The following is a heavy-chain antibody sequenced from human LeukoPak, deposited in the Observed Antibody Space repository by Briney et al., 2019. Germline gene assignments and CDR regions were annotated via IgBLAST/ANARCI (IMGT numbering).Heavy chain of an antibody. V-gene: IGHV3-21*06. J-gene: IGHJ5*02. CDR3: ARGTISDSWPSYFDP. CDR1: GSAFRSYC. Sequence: GGSLSLSCPASGSAFRSYCMAWVRQGPGRGLGWVSCISSVTYTYYGDSVKGRFTISRDNANSTLFLQMDSLTVEDTAFYYWARGTISDSWPSYFDPWGQGTRVIVSS. CDR2: ISSVTYT. D-gene: IGHD1-26*01.